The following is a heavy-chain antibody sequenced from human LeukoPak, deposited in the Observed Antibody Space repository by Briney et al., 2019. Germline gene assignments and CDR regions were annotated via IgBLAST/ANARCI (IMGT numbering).Heavy chain of an antibody. V-gene: IGHV3-21*01. CDR3: ARRATTERGHSYGLDF. CDR1: GFTFSSYH. J-gene: IGHJ4*02. CDR2: IGSSGSYI. D-gene: IGHD5-18*01. Sequence: GGSLRLSCEVSGFTFSSYHMNWVRQAPGKGLEWVSSIGSSGSYIYYADSLTGRFTISRDNAKNSLYLQMNSLRAEDTAMYYCARRATTERGHSYGLDFWGQGTLSPSPQ.